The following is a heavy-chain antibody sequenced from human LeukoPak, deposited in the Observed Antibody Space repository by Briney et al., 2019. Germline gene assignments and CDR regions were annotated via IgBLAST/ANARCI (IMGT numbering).Heavy chain of an antibody. V-gene: IGHV3-23*01. J-gene: IGHJ4*01. Sequence: PGGSQRLSCAASGFTVSSYAMSWVRQAPGKGLEWVSAISGSGDTSYYADSVRGRFTISREISNNTLFLQMDSLRAEDTAVYFCAKEWKYSSSWYQYYFD. D-gene: IGHD6-13*01. CDR1: GFTVSSYA. CDR3: AKEWKYSSSWYQYYFD. CDR2: ISGSGDTS.